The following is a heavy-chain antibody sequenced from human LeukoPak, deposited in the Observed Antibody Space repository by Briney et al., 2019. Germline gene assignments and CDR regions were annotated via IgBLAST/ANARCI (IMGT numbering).Heavy chain of an antibody. V-gene: IGHV4-34*01. CDR3: ARATGSRGYYYGLAP. Sequence: PSETLSLTCAVYGGSFSGYYWSWIRQPPGKGLEWIGEINHSGSTNYNPSLKSRVTISVDTSKNQFSLKLSSVTAADTAVYYCARATGSRGYYYGLAPWGQGTLVTVSS. CDR2: INHSGST. CDR1: GGSFSGYY. J-gene: IGHJ5*02. D-gene: IGHD3-22*01.